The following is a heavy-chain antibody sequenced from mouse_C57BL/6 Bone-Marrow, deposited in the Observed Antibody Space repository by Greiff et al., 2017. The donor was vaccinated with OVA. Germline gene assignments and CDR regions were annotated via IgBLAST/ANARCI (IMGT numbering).Heavy chain of an antibody. CDR1: GFTFSDYG. D-gene: IGHD1-1*01. J-gene: IGHJ4*01. CDR2: ISSGSSTI. V-gene: IGHV5-17*01. CDR3: ARPGSRNDY. Sequence: EVQRVESGGGLVKPGGSLKLSCAASGFTFSDYGMHWVRQAPEKGLEWVAYISSGSSTIYYADTVKGRFTISRDNAKNTLFLRMTSLRAEDTAMYYCARPGSRNDYWGQGTSVTVSS.